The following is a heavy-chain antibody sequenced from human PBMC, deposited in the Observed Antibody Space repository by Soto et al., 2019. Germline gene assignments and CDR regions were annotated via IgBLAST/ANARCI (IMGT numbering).Heavy chain of an antibody. Sequence: QITLKESGPTLVKPTQTLTLTCTFSGFSLSTSGVGVGWIRQPPGKALEWLALIYWDDDKRYSPSLKSRLTITKDTSKNQVVLTMTNMDPVDTATYYCAHRGGFGELFAAFDIWGQGTMVTVSS. V-gene: IGHV2-5*02. D-gene: IGHD3-10*01. CDR3: AHRGGFGELFAAFDI. CDR2: IYWDDDK. J-gene: IGHJ3*02. CDR1: GFSLSTSGVG.